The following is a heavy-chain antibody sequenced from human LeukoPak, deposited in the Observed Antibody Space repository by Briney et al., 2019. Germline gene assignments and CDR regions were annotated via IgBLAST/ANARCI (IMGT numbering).Heavy chain of an antibody. V-gene: IGHV3-74*01. CDR2: ITNDGSSA. CDR1: GLTFSSHW. J-gene: IGHJ4*02. Sequence: GGSLRLSCAASGLTFSSHWMHWVRQAPGKGLVWVSRITNDGSSATYADSVKGRFTISRDNAKNMLYLQVNSLRAEDTAVYYCAKGVDYCSGGSCPADYWGPGTLVTVSS. D-gene: IGHD2-15*01. CDR3: AKGVDYCSGGSCPADY.